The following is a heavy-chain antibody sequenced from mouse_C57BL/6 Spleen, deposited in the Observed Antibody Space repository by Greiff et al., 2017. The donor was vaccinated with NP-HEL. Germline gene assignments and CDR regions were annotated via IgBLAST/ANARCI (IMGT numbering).Heavy chain of an antibody. CDR3: ARGYYYGTFDY. D-gene: IGHD1-1*01. CDR2: INPNNGGT. Sequence: VQLQQSGPELVKPGASVKISCKASGYTFTDYYMNWVKQSHGKSLEWIGDINPNNGGTSYNQKFKGKATLTVDKSSSTAYMELRSLTSEDSAVYYCARGYYYGTFDYWGQGTTLTVSS. J-gene: IGHJ2*01. V-gene: IGHV1-26*01. CDR1: GYTFTDYY.